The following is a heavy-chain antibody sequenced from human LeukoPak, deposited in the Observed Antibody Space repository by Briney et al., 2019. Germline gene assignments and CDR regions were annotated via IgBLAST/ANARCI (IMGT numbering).Heavy chain of an antibody. CDR1: GYTFTSYG. J-gene: IGHJ6*02. CDR2: ISAYNGNT. Sequence: ASVKVSCKASGYTFTSYGISWVRQAPGQGLEWMGWISAYNGNTNYAQKLQGRVTMTTDTSTSTAYMELRSLRSDDTAVYYCARATIFGVVIQPRDYYYGMDVWGQGTTVTVSS. V-gene: IGHV1-18*01. D-gene: IGHD3-3*01. CDR3: ARATIFGVVIQPRDYYYGMDV.